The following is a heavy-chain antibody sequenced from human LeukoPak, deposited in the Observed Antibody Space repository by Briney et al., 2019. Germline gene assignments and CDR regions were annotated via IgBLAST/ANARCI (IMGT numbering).Heavy chain of an antibody. V-gene: IGHV4-39*01. CDR2: IYYSGST. CDR1: GGSISSSSYY. CDR3: ARAINPNIVLMVYAKVYYMDV. J-gene: IGHJ6*03. Sequence: SETLSLTCTVSGGSISSSSYYWGWIRQPPGKGLEWIGSIYYSGSTYYNPSLKSRVTISVDTSKNQFSLKLSSVTAADTAVYYCARAINPNIVLMVYAKVYYMDVWGKGTTVTVSS. D-gene: IGHD2-8*01.